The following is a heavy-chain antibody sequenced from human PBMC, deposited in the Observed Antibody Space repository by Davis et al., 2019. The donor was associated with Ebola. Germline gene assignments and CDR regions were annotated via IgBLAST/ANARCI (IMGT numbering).Heavy chain of an antibody. V-gene: IGHV3-11*04. CDR3: AKGSWPVNWELPYFDY. CDR2: ISSSGSTI. Sequence: GESLKISCAASGFIFSDYYMSWIRQAPGKGLEWVSHISSSGSTIYYGDSVKGRFTISRDNAKKSLYLQMNRLRAEDTAVYYCAKGSWPVNWELPYFDYWGQGTLVTVSS. CDR1: GFIFSDYY. D-gene: IGHD1-26*01. J-gene: IGHJ4*02.